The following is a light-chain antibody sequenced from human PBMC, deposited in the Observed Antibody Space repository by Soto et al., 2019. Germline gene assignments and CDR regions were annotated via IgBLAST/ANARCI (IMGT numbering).Light chain of an antibody. CDR2: TNN. CDR3: ATWDDSLNGPV. V-gene: IGLV1-44*01. CDR1: SSNIGSHD. J-gene: IGLJ3*02. Sequence: QLVLTQPLSVSGTPGQTLSISCSGSSSNIGSHDVNWYQQVPGTAPKLLIHTNNQRPSGVPDRFSGSKSGTSGFLAITWLQSEDEADYYCATWDDSLNGPVFGGGTQLTVL.